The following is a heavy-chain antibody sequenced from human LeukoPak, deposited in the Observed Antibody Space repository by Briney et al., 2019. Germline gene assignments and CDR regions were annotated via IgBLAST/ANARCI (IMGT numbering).Heavy chain of an antibody. V-gene: IGHV1-24*01. CDR2: FDPEDGET. CDR3: ATDLSSFGVFYFDY. Sequence: EPSVKVSCKVSGYTLTELSMHWVRQAPGKGLEWMGGFDPEDGETIYAQKFQGRVTMTEDTSTDTAYMELSSLRSEDTAVYYCATDLSSFGVFYFDYWGQGTLVTVSS. D-gene: IGHD6-13*01. CDR1: GYTLTELS. J-gene: IGHJ4*02.